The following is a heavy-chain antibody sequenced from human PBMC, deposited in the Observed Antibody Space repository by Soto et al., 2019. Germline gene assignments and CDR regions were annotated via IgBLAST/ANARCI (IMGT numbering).Heavy chain of an antibody. D-gene: IGHD4-17*01. CDR1: GFTFSNFA. V-gene: IGHV3-23*01. CDR2: ISASGGYT. Sequence: GGSLRLSCAASGFTFSNFAMSWVRQAPGRGLEWVSGISASGGYTYYTDSVKGRFTISRDESKNTLFLHMNSLRAADTAVYYCARGQRALITYGPFDPWGQGTLVTVSS. J-gene: IGHJ5*02. CDR3: ARGQRALITYGPFDP.